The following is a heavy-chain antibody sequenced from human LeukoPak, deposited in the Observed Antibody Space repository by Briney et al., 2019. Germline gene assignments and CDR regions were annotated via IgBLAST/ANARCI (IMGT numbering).Heavy chain of an antibody. Sequence: ASVKVSCKASGYTFTVYYMHWVRQAPGQGLEWMGWINAGNGNTKYSQKFQGRVTITRDASASTAYMELSSLRSEDTAVYYCARDEVPRYYYDSSGYYGGDYWGQGTLVTVSS. D-gene: IGHD3-22*01. V-gene: IGHV1-3*01. CDR2: INAGNGNT. CDR1: GYTFTVYY. CDR3: ARDEVPRYYYDSSGYYGGDY. J-gene: IGHJ4*02.